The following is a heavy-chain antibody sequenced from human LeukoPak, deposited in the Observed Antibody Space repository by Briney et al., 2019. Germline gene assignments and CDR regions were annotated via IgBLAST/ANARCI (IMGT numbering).Heavy chain of an antibody. D-gene: IGHD3-9*01. V-gene: IGHV1-2*02. Sequence: GASVKVSCKASGYTFTGYYMHWVRQAPGQGLEWMGWINPNSGGTNYAQKFQGRVTMTRDTSISTAYMELSRLRSDDTAVYYCARDQAGHYDILTGYYHDAFDIWGQGTVVTVSS. CDR1: GYTFTGYY. CDR3: ARDQAGHYDILTGYYHDAFDI. CDR2: INPNSGGT. J-gene: IGHJ3*02.